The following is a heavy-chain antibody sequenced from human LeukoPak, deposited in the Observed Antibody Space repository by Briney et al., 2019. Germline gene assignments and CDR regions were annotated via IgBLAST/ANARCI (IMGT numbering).Heavy chain of an antibody. D-gene: IGHD2-15*01. CDR2: IYYSGST. J-gene: IGHJ4*02. Sequence: SETLSPTCTVSGGSISSYYWSWIRQPPGKGLEWIGYIYYSGSTNYNPSLKSRVTISVDTSKNQFSLKLSSVTAADTAVYYCAREVVAATYYFDYWGQGTLVTVSS. V-gene: IGHV4-59*01. CDR3: AREVVAATYYFDY. CDR1: GGSISSYY.